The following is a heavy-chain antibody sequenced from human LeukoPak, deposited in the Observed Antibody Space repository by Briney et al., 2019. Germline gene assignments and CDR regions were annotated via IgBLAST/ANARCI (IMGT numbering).Heavy chain of an antibody. CDR1: GYTLTELS. J-gene: IGHJ4*02. D-gene: IGHD2-8*01. V-gene: IGHV1-24*01. CDR3: ARDFPTILVYGSHTDY. CDR2: FDPEDGET. Sequence: ASVKVSCKVSGYTLTELSMHWVRQAPGKGLEWMGGFDPEDGETIYTQKFQGRVTMTEDTSTDTAYMELSSLRSDDTAVYYCARDFPTILVYGSHTDYWGQGTLVTVSS.